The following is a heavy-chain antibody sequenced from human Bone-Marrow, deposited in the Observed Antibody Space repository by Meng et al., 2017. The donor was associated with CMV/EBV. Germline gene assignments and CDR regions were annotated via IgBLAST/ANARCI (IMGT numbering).Heavy chain of an antibody. V-gene: IGHV3-48*03. Sequence: GESLKISCAASGFTFSSYEMNWVRQAPGKGLEWVSYISSSGSTIYYADSVKGRFTISRDNAKNSLYLQMNSLRAEDTAVYYCARGTLRFLEWSLGFDIWGQGTMVTVSS. CDR1: GFTFSSYE. CDR3: ARGTLRFLEWSLGFDI. J-gene: IGHJ3*02. D-gene: IGHD3-3*01. CDR2: ISSSGSTI.